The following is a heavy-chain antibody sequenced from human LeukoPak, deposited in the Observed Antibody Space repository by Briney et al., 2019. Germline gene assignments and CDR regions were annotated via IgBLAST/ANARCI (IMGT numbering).Heavy chain of an antibody. Sequence: PGGSLRLSCAASGFTFSSYSMNWVRQAPGKGLEWVSSISSSSSYIYYADSVKGRFTISRDNAKNSLYLQMNSLRAEDTAVYYCARADFVGIAASIYWGQGTLVTVSS. D-gene: IGHD6-13*01. CDR1: GFTFSSYS. V-gene: IGHV3-21*01. J-gene: IGHJ4*02. CDR3: ARADFVGIAASIY. CDR2: ISSSSSYI.